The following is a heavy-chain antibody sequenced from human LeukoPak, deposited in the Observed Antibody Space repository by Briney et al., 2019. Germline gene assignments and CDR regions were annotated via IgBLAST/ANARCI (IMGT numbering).Heavy chain of an antibody. CDR2: ITGSGSST. CDR3: AKSSSSPLY. Sequence: GGSLRLSCAASGFTFSSYAMTWVRQAPGKGPEWVSSITGSGSSTYYADSVKGRFTISRDNSKNTLYLQMNSLRGEDTAVYYCAKSSSSPLYWGQGTLVTVSS. CDR1: GFTFSSYA. D-gene: IGHD6-6*01. V-gene: IGHV3-23*01. J-gene: IGHJ4*02.